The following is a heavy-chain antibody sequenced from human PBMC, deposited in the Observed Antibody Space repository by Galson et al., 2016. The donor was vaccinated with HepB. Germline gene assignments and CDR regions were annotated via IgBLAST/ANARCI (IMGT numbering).Heavy chain of an antibody. Sequence: SVKVSCKASGYSFVGFGLAWVRQAPGQGFEWMGWIRPYNGVTDYAQKFQGRLTMSTDTSTNTAYMELSSLRSDDTAVYYCARRQWLFGYNQDGCDSWGQGTLVTVSS. J-gene: IGHJ4*02. CDR3: ARRQWLFGYNQDGCDS. CDR1: GYSFVGFG. V-gene: IGHV1-18*01. D-gene: IGHD3-22*01. CDR2: IRPYNGVT.